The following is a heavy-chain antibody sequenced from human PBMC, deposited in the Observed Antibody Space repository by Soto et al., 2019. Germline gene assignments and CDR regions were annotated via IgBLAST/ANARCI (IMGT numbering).Heavy chain of an antibody. CDR1: GFTFNRYS. CDR2: ISSTTNYI. Sequence: ASVKVSCAASGFTFNRYSMNWVRQAPGKGLEWVSSISSTTNYIYYGDSMKGRFTISRDNAKNSLYLEMNSLRAEDTAVYYCARESEDLTSNFDYWGQGTLVTVSS. J-gene: IGHJ4*02. CDR3: ARESEDLTSNFDY. V-gene: IGHV3-21*06.